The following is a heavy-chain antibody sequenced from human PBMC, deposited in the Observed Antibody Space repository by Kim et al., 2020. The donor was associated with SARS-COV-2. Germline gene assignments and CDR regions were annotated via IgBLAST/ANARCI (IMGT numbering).Heavy chain of an antibody. CDR2: VSHDGSNR. J-gene: IGHJ2*01. V-gene: IGHV3-30*18. CDR3: AKASTTINGYFDL. Sequence: GGSLRLSCAASGFTFSNYGMHWVRQAPGKGLEWVADVSHDGSNRYYADSVRGRFTISRDNSKNTLDLQMNSLRPEDTAVYYCAKASTTINGYFDLWGRGTLVTVSS. CDR1: GFTFSNYG.